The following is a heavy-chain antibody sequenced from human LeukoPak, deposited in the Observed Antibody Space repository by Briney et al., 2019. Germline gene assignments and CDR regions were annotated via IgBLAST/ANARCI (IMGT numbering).Heavy chain of an antibody. CDR2: IDKKDKGYATAT. J-gene: IGHJ5*02. D-gene: IGHD1-26*01. CDR1: GFTFSGSA. Sequence: GGSLRLSCAASGFTFSGSAIHWVRQSSGKGLEWVGQIDKKDKGYATATAYAASVKGRFTISRDDSINTAYLQTKSLKTEDTALYYCTRDSGTYNWFDPWGQGTLVTVSS. CDR3: TRDSGTYNWFDP. V-gene: IGHV3-73*01.